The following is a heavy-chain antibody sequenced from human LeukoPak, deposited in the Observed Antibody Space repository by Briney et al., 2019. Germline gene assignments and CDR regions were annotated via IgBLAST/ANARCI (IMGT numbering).Heavy chain of an antibody. CDR2: IYYTGST. Sequence: PSETLSLTRTVSGGSISTSSYSWGWIRQPPGKGLEWIGTIYYTGSTNYNPSLKSRVTISVDTSKNQFSLKLNSVTAADTAVYYCARVPVNIWENWFDPWGQGTLVTVSS. J-gene: IGHJ5*02. CDR1: GGSISTSSYS. V-gene: IGHV4-39*07. D-gene: IGHD1-26*01. CDR3: ARVPVNIWENWFDP.